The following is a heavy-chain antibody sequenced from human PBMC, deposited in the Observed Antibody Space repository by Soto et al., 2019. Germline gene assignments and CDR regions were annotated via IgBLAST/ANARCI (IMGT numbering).Heavy chain of an antibody. D-gene: IGHD4-17*01. Sequence: QVHLVQSGAEMKKPGSSVKVSCKVSGGDLTNSGISWVRQAPGQGLEWMGGIFPLLAMVDYSQKCQGRVTITADESTNTAYLALGRLKSDATAVYSCEREDGAGLKSWVQGTLVIGSS. CDR3: EREDGAGLKS. CDR2: IFPLLAMV. V-gene: IGHV1-69*04. J-gene: IGHJ4*02. CDR1: GGDLTNSG.